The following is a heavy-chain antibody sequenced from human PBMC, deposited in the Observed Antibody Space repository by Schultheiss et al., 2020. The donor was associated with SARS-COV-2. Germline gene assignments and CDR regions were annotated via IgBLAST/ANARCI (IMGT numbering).Heavy chain of an antibody. Sequence: SETLSLTCTVSGGSISSSSYYWGWIRQPPGKGLEWIGSIYYSGSTKYSPSLKSRVTISVDTSKNQFSLKLSSVTAADTAVYYCARQLRGSRFYSDTSGYYYDRFDPWGQGTLVTVSS. D-gene: IGHD3-22*01. V-gene: IGHV4-39*07. CDR2: IYYSGST. J-gene: IGHJ5*02. CDR3: ARQLRGSRFYSDTSGYYYDRFDP. CDR1: GGSISSSSYY.